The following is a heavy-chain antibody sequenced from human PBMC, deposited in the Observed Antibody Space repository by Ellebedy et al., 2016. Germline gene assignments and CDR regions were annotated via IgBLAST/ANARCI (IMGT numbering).Heavy chain of an antibody. CDR1: GFTFDDYA. CDR3: AKASHYYYYMDV. CDR2: ISWNSGSI. Sequence: SLKISXAASGFTFDDYAMHWVRQAPGKGLEWVSGISWNSGSIGYADSVKGRFTISRDNAKNSLYLQMNSLRAEDTALYYCAKASHYYYYMDVWGKGTTVTVSS. V-gene: IGHV3-9*01. J-gene: IGHJ6*03.